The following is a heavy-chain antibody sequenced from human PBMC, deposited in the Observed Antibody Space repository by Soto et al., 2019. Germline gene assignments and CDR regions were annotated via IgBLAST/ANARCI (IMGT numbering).Heavy chain of an antibody. D-gene: IGHD2-2*02. V-gene: IGHV3-30*18. J-gene: IGHJ6*02. Sequence: QVQLVESGGGVVQPGRSLRLSCAASGFTFSSYGMHWVRQAPGKGLEWVAVISYDGSNKYYADSVKGRFTISRDNSKNTLYLQMNSLRAEDTAVYYCAKGSSCSSTSCYIQITFMDVWGQGTTVTVSS. CDR2: ISYDGSNK. CDR3: AKGSSCSSTSCYIQITFMDV. CDR1: GFTFSSYG.